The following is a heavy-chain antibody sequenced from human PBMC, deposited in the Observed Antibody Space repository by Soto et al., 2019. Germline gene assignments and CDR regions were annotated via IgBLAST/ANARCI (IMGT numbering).Heavy chain of an antibody. Sequence: GESLKISCKGSGYSFTSYWISWVRQMPGKGLEWMGRIDPSDSYTNYSPSFQGHVTISADKSISTAYLQWSSLKASDTAMYYCARRRPFGHAEDYYYGMDVWGQGTTVTVSS. D-gene: IGHD3-10*01. CDR3: ARRRPFGHAEDYYYGMDV. CDR1: GYSFTSYW. CDR2: IDPSDSYT. V-gene: IGHV5-10-1*01. J-gene: IGHJ6*02.